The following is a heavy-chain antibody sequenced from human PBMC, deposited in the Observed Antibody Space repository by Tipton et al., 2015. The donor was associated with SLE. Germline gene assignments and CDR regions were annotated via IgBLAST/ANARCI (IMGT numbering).Heavy chain of an antibody. Sequence: TLSLTCAVSGGSISSGGYYWSWIRQHPGKGLEWIGYIYYTGSTYYNPSLKSRVTISVDTSKNQFSLKLSSVTAADTAVYYCARGGNPEFDYWGQGTLVTVPS. CDR3: ARGGNPEFDY. CDR2: IYYTGST. CDR1: GGSISSGGYY. D-gene: IGHD4-23*01. J-gene: IGHJ4*02. V-gene: IGHV4-31*11.